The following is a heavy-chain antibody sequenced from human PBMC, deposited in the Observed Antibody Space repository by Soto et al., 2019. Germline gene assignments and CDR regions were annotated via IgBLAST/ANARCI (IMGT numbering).Heavy chain of an antibody. V-gene: IGHV4-39*07. J-gene: IGHJ6*02. CDR2: IYYSGST. CDR3: AREDDGGDRDYYGLDV. CDR1: GASISSSSYY. D-gene: IGHD2-21*02. Sequence: SETLSLTCTVSGASISSSSYYWGWIRQPPGKGLEWIGSIYYSGSTYYNPSLKSRVTISVDTSKNQFSLKLSSVTAADTAVYYCAREDDGGDRDYYGLDVWGQGTTVTVPS.